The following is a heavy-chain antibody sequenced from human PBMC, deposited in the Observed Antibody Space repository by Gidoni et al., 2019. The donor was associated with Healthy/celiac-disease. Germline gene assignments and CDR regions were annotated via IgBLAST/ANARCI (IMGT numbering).Heavy chain of an antibody. V-gene: IGHV3-23*01. CDR3: AKAFRKVTIFGVVIIPFDL. CDR2: IRGSGGST. Sequence: EVQLLESGGGLVQPGGSLRLSCAASGFTFSSYAISWVRQAPGKGLEWVSAIRGSGGSTYYADSVKGRFTISRDNSKNTLYLQMNSLRAEDTAVYYCAKAFRKVTIFGVVIIPFDLWGRGTLVTVSS. J-gene: IGHJ2*01. CDR1: GFTFSSYA. D-gene: IGHD3-3*01.